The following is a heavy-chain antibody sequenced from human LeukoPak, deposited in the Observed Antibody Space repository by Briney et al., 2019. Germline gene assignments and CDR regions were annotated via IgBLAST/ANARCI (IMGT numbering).Heavy chain of an antibody. V-gene: IGHV4-39*07. CDR3: ARGPYSYDSSGAFDI. CDR2: IYYSGST. Sequence: SETLSLTCTVSVGSISSSSYHWGWIRQPPGKGLEWIGSIYYSGSTNYNPSLKSRVTISVDTSKNQFSLKLSSVTAADTAVYFCARGPYSYDSSGAFDIWGQGTMVTVSS. D-gene: IGHD3-22*01. J-gene: IGHJ3*02. CDR1: VGSISSSSYH.